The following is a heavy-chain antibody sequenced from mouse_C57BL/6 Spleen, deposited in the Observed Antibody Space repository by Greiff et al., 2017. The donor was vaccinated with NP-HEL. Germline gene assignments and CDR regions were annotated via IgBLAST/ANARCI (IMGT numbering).Heavy chain of an antibody. CDR2: IDPSDSYT. CDR3: AICYDYDRDWYFDV. D-gene: IGHD2-4*01. J-gene: IGHJ1*03. V-gene: IGHV1-69*01. CDR1: GYTFTSYW. Sequence: QVQLQQPGAELVMPGASVKLSCKASGYTFTSYWMHWVKQRPGQGLEWIGEIDPSDSYTNYNQKFKGKSTLTVDKSSSTAYMQLSSLTSEDSAVYYCAICYDYDRDWYFDVWGTGTTVTVSS.